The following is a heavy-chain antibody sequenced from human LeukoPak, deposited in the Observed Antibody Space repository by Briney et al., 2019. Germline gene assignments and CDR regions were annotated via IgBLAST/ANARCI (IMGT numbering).Heavy chain of an antibody. CDR2: ISSSGSTI. CDR3: AKTSYGSGSYYIRERYFDY. CDR1: GFTFRSYE. D-gene: IGHD3-10*01. J-gene: IGHJ4*02. Sequence: GGSLRLSXAASGFTFRSYEMNWVRQAPGKGLEWVSYISSSGSTIYYADSVRGRFTISRDNAKNSLYLQMNSLRAEDTAVYYCAKTSYGSGSYYIRERYFDYWGQGTLVTVSS. V-gene: IGHV3-48*03.